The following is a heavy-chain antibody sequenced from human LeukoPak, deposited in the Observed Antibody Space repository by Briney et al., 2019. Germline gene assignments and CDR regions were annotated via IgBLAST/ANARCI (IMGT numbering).Heavy chain of an antibody. J-gene: IGHJ3*02. Sequence: GGSLRLSCAASGFTFSDYYMSWIRQAPGKGPEWVSYISSSGSTIYYADSVKGRFTISRDNAKNSLYLQMNSLRAEDTAVYYCARDLTVTSAFDIWGQGTMVTVSS. D-gene: IGHD4-17*01. CDR1: GFTFSDYY. CDR3: ARDLTVTSAFDI. CDR2: ISSSGSTI. V-gene: IGHV3-11*01.